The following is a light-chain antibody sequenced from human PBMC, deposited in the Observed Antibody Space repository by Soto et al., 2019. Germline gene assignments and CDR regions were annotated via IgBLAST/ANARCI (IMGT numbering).Light chain of an antibody. CDR3: AAWDDSLSGYV. CDR1: SSNIGSNY. Sequence: QSLLTQPPSASGTPGQRGTLSCSGSSSNIGSNYVYWYQQLPGTAPKLLIYRNNQRPSGVPDRFSGSKSGTSASLAISGLRSEDEADYYCAAWDDSLSGYVFGTGTKVTVL. V-gene: IGLV1-47*01. J-gene: IGLJ1*01. CDR2: RNN.